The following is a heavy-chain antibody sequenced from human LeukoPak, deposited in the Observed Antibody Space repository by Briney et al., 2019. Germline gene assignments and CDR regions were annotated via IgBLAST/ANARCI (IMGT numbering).Heavy chain of an antibody. CDR2: MSHSRST. CDR1: GYSISSGYY. D-gene: IGHD1-26*01. V-gene: IGHV4-38-2*02. J-gene: IGHJ4*02. CDR3: VGDPWGATGFDY. Sequence: PSETLSLTCSVSGYSISSGYYWGWIRQPPGKGLEWTGSMSHSRSTFYDPSLKSRVTLSLDTSKNQFSLKVTSVTAADTAVYYCVGDPWGATGFDYWGQGTLVTVSS.